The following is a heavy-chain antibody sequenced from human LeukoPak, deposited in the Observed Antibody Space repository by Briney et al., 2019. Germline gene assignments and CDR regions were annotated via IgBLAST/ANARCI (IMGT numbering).Heavy chain of an antibody. CDR1: GFTFSSYG. CDR3: ARSSGGTVSLDY. D-gene: IGHD6-19*01. V-gene: IGHV3-30*19. Sequence: PGGSLRLSCAASGFTFSSYGMHWVRQAPGKGLEWVAVISYDGSNKYYADSVKGRFTTSRDNSKNTLYLQMNSLRAEDTAVYYCARSSGGTVSLDYWGQGTLVTVSS. J-gene: IGHJ4*02. CDR2: ISYDGSNK.